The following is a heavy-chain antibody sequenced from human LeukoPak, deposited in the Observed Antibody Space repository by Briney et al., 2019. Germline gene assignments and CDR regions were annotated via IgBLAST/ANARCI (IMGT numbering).Heavy chain of an antibody. V-gene: IGHV1-2*02. D-gene: IGHD1-26*01. CDR2: INLNSGGT. Sequence: ASVKVSCKASGYTFTGSYMHWVRQAPGQGLEWMGWINLNSGGTNYAQKFQVRVTMTRDTSISTAYMELSRLRSDDTAVYYCARVGWELAPHDWGQGTLVTVSS. CDR3: ARVGWELAPHD. CDR1: GYTFTGSY. J-gene: IGHJ4*02.